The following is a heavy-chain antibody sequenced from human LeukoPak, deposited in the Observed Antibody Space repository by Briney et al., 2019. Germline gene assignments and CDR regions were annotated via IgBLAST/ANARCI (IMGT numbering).Heavy chain of an antibody. CDR1: GFTFSSYD. Sequence: PGGSLRLSCAASGFTFSSYDMHWVRQATGKGLEWVSAIGTAGDTYYPGSVKGRFTISRENAKNSLYLQMNSLRAGDTAVYYCARALFRGTTCYFDYWGQGTLVTVSS. CDR2: IGTAGDT. J-gene: IGHJ4*02. CDR3: ARALFRGTTCYFDY. V-gene: IGHV3-13*01. D-gene: IGHD1-7*01.